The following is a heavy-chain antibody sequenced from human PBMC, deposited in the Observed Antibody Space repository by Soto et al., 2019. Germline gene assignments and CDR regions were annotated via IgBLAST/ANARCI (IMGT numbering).Heavy chain of an antibody. V-gene: IGHV3-15*01. Sequence: EVQLVESGGGLVKPGGSLRLSCAASGFTFTDVWMTWVRQAPGKVLEWVGRIKRKIDGETTDYAAPVKGRVTISRDDLKNSLFLQMNSLKSEDTAVYYCAVDAQCSSTNCPGAFDIWGQGTMVTVSS. CDR2: IKRKIDGETT. CDR3: AVDAQCSSTNCPGAFDI. D-gene: IGHD2-2*01. CDR1: GFTFTDVW. J-gene: IGHJ3*02.